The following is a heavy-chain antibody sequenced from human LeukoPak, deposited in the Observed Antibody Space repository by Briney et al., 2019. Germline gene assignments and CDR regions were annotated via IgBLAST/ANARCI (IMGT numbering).Heavy chain of an antibody. V-gene: IGHV4-4*02. CDR1: GVSISSPCW. Sequence: SETLSPTCGVSGVSISSPCWWIWVRQPPEKGLEWIGEISHSGGSTNYNPSLRSRVTISMDKSKNQFSLRLNSVTAADTAVYYCARGHKVPPLLPKAWFDPWGQGTLVTVSS. CDR3: ARGHKVPPLLPKAWFDP. J-gene: IGHJ5*02. D-gene: IGHD3-22*01. CDR2: ISHSGGST.